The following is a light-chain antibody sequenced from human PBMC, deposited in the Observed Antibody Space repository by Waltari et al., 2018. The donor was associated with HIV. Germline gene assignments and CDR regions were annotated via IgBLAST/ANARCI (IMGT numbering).Light chain of an antibody. Sequence: DIQMTQSPSTLSASVGDRVTITCRANQSISSWLAWYQHTPGKAPKFLLYRASFLQSGVSSRFSGSGSGTEFTLTITNLQPDDFATYYCQQYDSYPITFGQGTRLEIK. CDR2: RAS. V-gene: IGKV1-5*03. CDR3: QQYDSYPIT. J-gene: IGKJ5*01. CDR1: QSISSW.